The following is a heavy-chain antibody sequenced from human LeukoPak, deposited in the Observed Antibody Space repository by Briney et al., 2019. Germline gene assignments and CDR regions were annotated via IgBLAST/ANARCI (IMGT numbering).Heavy chain of an antibody. Sequence: GASVKVSCKASGGTFSSYAISWVRQAPGQGLEWMGRIIPILGIANYAQKFQGRVTITADESTSTAYMELSSLRSEDTAVYYCAREPQQLAADYFDYWGQGTLVTVSS. D-gene: IGHD6-13*01. CDR3: AREPQQLAADYFDY. CDR2: IIPILGIA. J-gene: IGHJ4*02. CDR1: GGTFSSYA. V-gene: IGHV1-69*04.